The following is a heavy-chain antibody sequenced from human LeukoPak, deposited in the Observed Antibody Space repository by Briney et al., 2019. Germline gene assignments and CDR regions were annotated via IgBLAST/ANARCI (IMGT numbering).Heavy chain of an antibody. CDR3: ARDARPVYGDYDDGLDV. CDR1: GFTVSSNY. CDR2: IYSGGST. J-gene: IGHJ6*04. Sequence: GGSLRLSCAASGFTVSSNYMSWVRQAPGKGLEWVSVIYSGGSTYYADSVKGRFTISGDNSKNTLYLQMNSLRAEDTAVYYCARDARPVYGDYDDGLDVWGKGTTVTVSS. D-gene: IGHD4-17*01. V-gene: IGHV3-53*01.